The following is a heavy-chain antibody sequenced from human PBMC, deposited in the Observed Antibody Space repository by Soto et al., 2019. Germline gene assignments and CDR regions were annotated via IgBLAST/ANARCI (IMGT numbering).Heavy chain of an antibody. CDR2: IYWDDDK. V-gene: IGHV2-5*02. Sequence: QITLKESGPTLVKPTQTLTLTCTFSGFSLSTSGVGVGWIRHPPGKALEWLAVIYWDDDKRSSSSLMSRLTNTTDTSKNQVVLTMTNMDPVDTATYYCAHHPYYGLAPYSFDYWGQGILVTVSS. J-gene: IGHJ4*02. D-gene: IGHD3-10*01. CDR3: AHHPYYGLAPYSFDY. CDR1: GFSLSTSGVG.